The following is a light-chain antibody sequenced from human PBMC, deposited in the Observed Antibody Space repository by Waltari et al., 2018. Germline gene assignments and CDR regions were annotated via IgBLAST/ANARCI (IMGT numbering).Light chain of an antibody. Sequence: QSALTQPPSASGAPGQSVTISCTGTSRDVGGYNYVSGYQQHPGEAPKLLIYEVSKRPSGVPNRFSGSRSGNTASLTVSGLQAEDEGDYYCSSYAGRNTLFGGGTKLTVL. J-gene: IGLJ2*01. CDR3: SSYAGRNTL. CDR2: EVS. V-gene: IGLV2-8*01. CDR1: SRDVGGYNY.